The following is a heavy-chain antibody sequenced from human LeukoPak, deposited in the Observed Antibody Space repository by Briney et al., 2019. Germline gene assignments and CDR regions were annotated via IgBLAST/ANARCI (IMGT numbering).Heavy chain of an antibody. CDR1: GGSISSYY. D-gene: IGHD2-15*01. CDR2: IYISGST. J-gene: IGHJ4*02. CDR3: ARGEDCSGGSCYGWDY. V-gene: IGHV4-4*07. Sequence: SETLSRTCTVSGGSISSYYWSWIRQPAGKGLEWIGRIYISGSTNYNPSLKSRVTMSVDTSKNQFSLKLSSVTAADTAVYYCARGEDCSGGSCYGWDYWGQGTLVTVSS.